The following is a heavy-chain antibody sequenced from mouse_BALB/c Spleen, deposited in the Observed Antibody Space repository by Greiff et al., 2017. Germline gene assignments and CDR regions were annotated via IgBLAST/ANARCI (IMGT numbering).Heavy chain of an antibody. Sequence: EVQLQPSGPELVKPGASVKMSCKASGYTFTSYVMHWVKQKPGQGLEWIGYINPYNDGTKYNEKFKGKATLTSDKSSSTAYMELSSLTSEDSAVYYCAREGGLLRAWFAYWGQGTLVTVSA. CDR2: INPYNDGT. V-gene: IGHV1-14*01. CDR3: AREGGLLRAWFAY. J-gene: IGHJ3*01. D-gene: IGHD1-1*01. CDR1: GYTFTSYV.